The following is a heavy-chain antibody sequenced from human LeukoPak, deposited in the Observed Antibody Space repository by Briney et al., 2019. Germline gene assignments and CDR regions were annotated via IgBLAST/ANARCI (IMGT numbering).Heavy chain of an antibody. CDR3: ARDLTDFGSGIFYDH. D-gene: IGHD3-10*01. Sequence: GGSLRLSCAASGFTFSDYYMSWIRQAPGKGLEWLSHMSSGGDTIYHADSVRGRFTISRDNAKKTLFLQMNSLRAEDTAVYYYARDLTDFGSGIFYDHWGQGALVTVS. J-gene: IGHJ4*02. CDR2: MSSGGDTI. V-gene: IGHV3-11*01. CDR1: GFTFSDYY.